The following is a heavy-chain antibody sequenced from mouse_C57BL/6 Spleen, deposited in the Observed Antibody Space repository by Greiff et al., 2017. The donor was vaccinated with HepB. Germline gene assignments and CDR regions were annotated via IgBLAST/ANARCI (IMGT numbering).Heavy chain of an antibody. V-gene: IGHV1-72*01. CDR3: ARNYGSSYYAMDY. CDR2: IDPNSGGT. J-gene: IGHJ4*01. Sequence: QQSCKASGYTFTSYWMHWVKQRPGRGLEWIGRIDPNSGGTKYNEKFKSKATLTVDKPSSTAYMQLSSLTSEDSAVYYCARNYGSSYYAMDYWGQGTSVTVSS. CDR1: GYTFTSYW. D-gene: IGHD1-1*01.